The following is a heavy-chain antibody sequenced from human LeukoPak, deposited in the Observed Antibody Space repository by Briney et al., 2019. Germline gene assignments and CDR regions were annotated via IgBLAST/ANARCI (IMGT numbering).Heavy chain of an antibody. V-gene: IGHV1-24*01. CDR3: AIRDGTSLDY. CDR1: GYTLTELS. J-gene: IGHJ4*02. D-gene: IGHD5-24*01. Sequence: GASVKVSCKVSGYTLTELSMHWVRQAPGKRLEWMGGFDPEDGETTYAQKFQGRVTMAEDTSTDTAYMELSSLRSEDTAVYYCAIRDGTSLDYWGQGTLVTVSS. CDR2: FDPEDGET.